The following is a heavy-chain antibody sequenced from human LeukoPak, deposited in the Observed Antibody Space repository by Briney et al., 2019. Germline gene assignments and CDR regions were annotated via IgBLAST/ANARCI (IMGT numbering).Heavy chain of an antibody. Sequence: ASVKVSCKASGYTFTSYGISGVRQAPGQGLEWMGWSSAYNGNTNYAQKLQGRVTMTTDTSTSTAYMELRSLRSDDTAVYYCARDWSPNCGGDCYSDYWGQGTLVTVSS. J-gene: IGHJ4*02. V-gene: IGHV1-18*01. CDR2: SSAYNGNT. D-gene: IGHD2-21*02. CDR1: GYTFTSYG. CDR3: ARDWSPNCGGDCYSDY.